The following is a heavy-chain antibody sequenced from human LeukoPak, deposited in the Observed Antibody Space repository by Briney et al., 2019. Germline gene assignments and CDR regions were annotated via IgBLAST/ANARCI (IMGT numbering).Heavy chain of an antibody. J-gene: IGHJ6*04. CDR2: VKQDGGEK. Sequence: GGSLRLSCAPSGFTFSSFWMSWVRHAPGRGREWVANVKQDGGEKYYVDSVKGRFTISRDNAKNSLYLQMNSLRAEDTAVYYCARDQYCSGGTCYYFGLDVWGKGTTVTVSS. D-gene: IGHD2-15*01. CDR1: GFTFSSFW. CDR3: ARDQYCSGGTCYYFGLDV. V-gene: IGHV3-7*03.